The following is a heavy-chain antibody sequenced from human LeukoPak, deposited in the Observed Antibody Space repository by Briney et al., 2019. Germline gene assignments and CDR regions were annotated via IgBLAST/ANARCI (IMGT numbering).Heavy chain of an antibody. CDR1: GGSISSYY. V-gene: IGHV4-59*01. D-gene: IGHD6-19*01. J-gene: IGHJ4*02. Sequence: SSETLSLTCTVSGGSISSYYWSWIRQPPGKGLEWIGYIYYSGSTDYNPSLKSRVTISVDTSKNQFSLKLSSVTAADTAVYYCAREGVAGLDYWGQGTLVTVSS. CDR3: AREGVAGLDY. CDR2: IYYSGST.